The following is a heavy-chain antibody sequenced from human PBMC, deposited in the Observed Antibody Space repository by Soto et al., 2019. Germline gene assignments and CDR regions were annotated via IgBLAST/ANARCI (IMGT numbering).Heavy chain of an antibody. Sequence: EVQLLESGGGLVQPGGSLRLSCAASGFTFSSHVMSWVRQAPGKGLEWVSGISTGGGSTDYADAVKGRFTISRDNSKNTLHLQMKSLGAEDTAVYYCKRSREIIASAGIVDDWGQGTLVTVSS. J-gene: IGHJ4*02. V-gene: IGHV3-23*01. CDR3: KRSREIIASAGIVDD. CDR1: GFTFSSHV. CDR2: ISTGGGST. D-gene: IGHD6-25*01.